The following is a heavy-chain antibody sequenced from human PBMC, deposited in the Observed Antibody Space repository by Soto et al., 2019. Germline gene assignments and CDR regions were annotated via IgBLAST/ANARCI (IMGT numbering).Heavy chain of an antibody. CDR1: GYPFINKD. V-gene: IGHV1-8*01. CDR3: ASVDFWTSYDTTASWFDP. Sequence: QVQLVQSGATVKSPGASVKVSCKASGYPFINKDITWVRQAAGQGLEWMGWMDIKNDYTGYAQKFNGRVTMTRDTSIYTAYMELSGLRPEDTAVYYCASVDFWTSYDTTASWFDPWGQGTLVTVSS. D-gene: IGHD3-3*01. J-gene: IGHJ5*02. CDR2: MDIKNDYT.